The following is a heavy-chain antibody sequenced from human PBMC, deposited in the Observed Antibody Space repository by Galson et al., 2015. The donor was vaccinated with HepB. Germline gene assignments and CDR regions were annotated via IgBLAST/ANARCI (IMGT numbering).Heavy chain of an antibody. D-gene: IGHD2-8*01. J-gene: IGHJ4*02. CDR3: AKDGIMVSNNPYQLHF. CDR1: GFTFSSYG. V-gene: IGHV3-33*06. Sequence: SLRLSCAASGFTFSSYGMHWVRQAPGKGLEWVAVIWYDGSNKYYADSVKGRFTISRDNSRNTVVLQLSSLRPEDTAVYYCAKDGIMVSNNPYQLHFWGQGTLVSVSS. CDR2: IWYDGSNK.